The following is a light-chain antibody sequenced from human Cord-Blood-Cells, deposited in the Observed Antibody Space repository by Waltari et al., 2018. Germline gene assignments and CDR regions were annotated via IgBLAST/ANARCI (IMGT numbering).Light chain of an antibody. Sequence: DITVSKSPSSLLASLGEKVTITCRARNLISSYLNWYQQKPGTAPKLLIYAASSLQSGIPARFSGSGSGTDFTLTISRLQPEDFATYYCQQSYSTPFTFGPGTKVDIK. J-gene: IGKJ3*01. CDR3: QQSYSTPFT. V-gene: IGKV1-39*01. CDR2: AAS. CDR1: NLISSY.